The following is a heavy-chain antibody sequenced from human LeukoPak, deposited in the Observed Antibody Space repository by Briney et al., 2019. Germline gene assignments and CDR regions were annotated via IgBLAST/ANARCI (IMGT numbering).Heavy chain of an antibody. CDR2: ISYDGSNK. D-gene: IGHD3-10*01. Sequence: GGSLRLSCAASRFTFSSYGMHWVRQAPGKGLEGVAVISYDGSNKYYADSVKGRFTISRDNSKNTLYLQMNSLRAEDTAVYYCGKDAITAIRGDSGLDVWGQGTTVTVSS. CDR3: GKDAITAIRGDSGLDV. J-gene: IGHJ6*02. V-gene: IGHV3-30*18. CDR1: RFTFSSYG.